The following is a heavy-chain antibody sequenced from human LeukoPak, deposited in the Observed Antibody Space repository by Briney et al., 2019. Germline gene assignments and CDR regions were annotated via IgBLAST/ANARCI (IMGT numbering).Heavy chain of an antibody. CDR2: IRSKANSYAT. Sequence: GGSLRLSCAASGFTFSGSAMPWVRQASGKGLEWVGRIRSKANSYATAYAASVKGRVTISRDDSKNTAYLQMNSLKTEDTAVYYCTRPGSGFDYWGQGTLVTVSS. V-gene: IGHV3-73*01. CDR3: TRPGSGFDY. CDR1: GFTFSGSA. D-gene: IGHD2-15*01. J-gene: IGHJ4*02.